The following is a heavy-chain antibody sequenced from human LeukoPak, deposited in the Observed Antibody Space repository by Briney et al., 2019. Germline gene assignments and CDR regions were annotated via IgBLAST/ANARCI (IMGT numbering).Heavy chain of an antibody. D-gene: IGHD6-19*01. V-gene: IGHV3-9*03. CDR3: AEGVSGWDFDAFDI. CDR2: ISWNSGNI. J-gene: IGHJ3*02. Sequence: PGGSLRLSCAASGFTFDDYAMHWVRQVSGKGLEWVSGISWNSGNIGYADSVKGRFTISRDNAKNSLYLQMNSLRAEDMALYYCAEGVSGWDFDAFDIWGQGTMVTVSS. CDR1: GFTFDDYA.